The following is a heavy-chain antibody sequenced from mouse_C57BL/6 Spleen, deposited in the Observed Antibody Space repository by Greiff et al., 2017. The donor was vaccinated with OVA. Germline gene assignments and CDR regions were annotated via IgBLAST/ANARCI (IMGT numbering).Heavy chain of an antibody. J-gene: IGHJ1*03. Sequence: VQLQESGAELVRPGASVKLSCKASGYTFTDYYINWVKQRPGQGLEWIARIYPGSGNTYYNEKFKGKATLTAEKSSSTAYMQLSSLTSEDSAVYFCARWGYFDVWGTGTTVTVSS. V-gene: IGHV1-76*01. CDR2: IYPGSGNT. CDR1: GYTFTDYY. CDR3: ARWGYFDV.